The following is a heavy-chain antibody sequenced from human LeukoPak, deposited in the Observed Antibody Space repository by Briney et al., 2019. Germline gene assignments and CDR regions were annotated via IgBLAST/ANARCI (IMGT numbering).Heavy chain of an antibody. CDR3: ARDSGDGSGSYYYC. V-gene: IGHV4-30-2*01. Sequence: SETLSLTCAVSGGSISSGGYSWSWIRQPPGKGLEWIGYIHHSGSTYYNPSLKSRVTISVDRSKNQFSLKLSSVTAADTAVYYCARDSGDGSGSYYYCWGQGTLVTVSS. CDR2: IHHSGST. J-gene: IGHJ4*02. CDR1: GGSISSGGYS. D-gene: IGHD3-10*01.